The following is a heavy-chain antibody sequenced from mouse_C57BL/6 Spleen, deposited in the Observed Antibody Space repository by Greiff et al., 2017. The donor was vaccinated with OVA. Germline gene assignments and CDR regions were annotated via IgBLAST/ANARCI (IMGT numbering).Heavy chain of an antibody. CDR1: GYTFTGYW. CDR3: ARTYYGSSFYYLDY. J-gene: IGHJ2*01. CDR2: ILPGSGST. V-gene: IGHV1-9*01. Sequence: QVQLQQSGAELMKPGASVKLSCKATGYTFTGYWIEWVKQRPGHGLEWIGEILPGSGSTTYNEKFKGKATLTADKSSNTASMYLSSLTTEDSAIYYCARTYYGSSFYYLDYWGQGTTLTVSS. D-gene: IGHD1-1*01.